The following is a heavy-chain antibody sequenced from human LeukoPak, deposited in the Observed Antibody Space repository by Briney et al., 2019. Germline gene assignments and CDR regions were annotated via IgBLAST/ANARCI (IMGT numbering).Heavy chain of an antibody. CDR3: ARGVTMIRGVIKSWFDP. Sequence: ASVKVSCKASGYTFTSYDINWVRQATGQGLEWMGWVNPNSGNTGYAQKFQGRVTMTRNTSISTAYMELSSLRSEDTAVYYCARGVTMIRGVIKSWFDPWGQGTLVTVSS. D-gene: IGHD3-10*01. CDR2: VNPNSGNT. V-gene: IGHV1-8*01. CDR1: GYTFTSYD. J-gene: IGHJ5*02.